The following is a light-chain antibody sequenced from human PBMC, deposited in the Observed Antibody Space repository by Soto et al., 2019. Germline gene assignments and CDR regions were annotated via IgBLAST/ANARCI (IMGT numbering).Light chain of an antibody. CDR2: DVS. CDR3: CSYAGSDTWL. Sequence: QSALTQPRSVSGSPGQSVTISCTGTSGDVGGYNYVSWYQQHPGKAPKLISYDVSTRPSGVPDRYFGSKSGNTASLTISGLQAEDESDYYCCSYAGSDTWLFGGGTKVTVL. V-gene: IGLV2-11*01. J-gene: IGLJ2*01. CDR1: SGDVGGYNY.